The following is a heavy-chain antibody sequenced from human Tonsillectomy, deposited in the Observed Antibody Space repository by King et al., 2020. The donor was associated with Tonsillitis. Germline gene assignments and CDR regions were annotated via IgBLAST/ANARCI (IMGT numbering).Heavy chain of an antibody. CDR2: IKQDGSGK. V-gene: IGHV3-7*03. CDR3: ARDQYVAFGVSYYYGMDV. Sequence: VQLVESGGILVQPGGSLRLSCAASGFTFSSYWMSWVRQAPGKGLEWVANIKQDGSGKYYVDSVKGRFTISRDNAKNSLYLQMNSLRDEDTAVYYCARDQYVAFGVSYYYGMDVWGQGTTVTVSS. J-gene: IGHJ6*02. D-gene: IGHD3-10*01. CDR1: GFTFSSYW.